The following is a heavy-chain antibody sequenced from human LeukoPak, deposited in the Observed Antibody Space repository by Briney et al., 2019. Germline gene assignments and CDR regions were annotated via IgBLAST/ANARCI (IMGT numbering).Heavy chain of an antibody. J-gene: IGHJ6*02. CDR1: GYTFTGYY. V-gene: IGHV1-2*02. Sequence: ASVKVSCKASGYTFTGYYMHWVRQAPGQGLEWMGWINPNSGGTEYAQKFQGRGTMTRDTSITIAYMELSRLRSDDTAMYYCARDHCTRSSCYEDHYYGMDVWGQGTTVTVSS. D-gene: IGHD2-2*01. CDR2: INPNSGGT. CDR3: ARDHCTRSSCYEDHYYGMDV.